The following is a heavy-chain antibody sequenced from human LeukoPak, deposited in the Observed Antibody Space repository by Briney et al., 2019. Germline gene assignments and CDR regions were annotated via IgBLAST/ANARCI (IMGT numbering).Heavy chain of an antibody. V-gene: IGHV4-30-2*01. D-gene: IGHD3-22*01. CDR2: IYHSGST. Sequence: SETLSLTCAVSGGSISSGGYSWSWIRQPPGKGLEWIGYIYHSGSTYYNPSLKSRVTISVDRSKNQFSLKLSSVTAADTAVYYCASLRYYYDSSGYQNWFGPWGQGTLVTVSS. CDR3: ASLRYYYDSSGYQNWFGP. J-gene: IGHJ5*02. CDR1: GGSISSGGYS.